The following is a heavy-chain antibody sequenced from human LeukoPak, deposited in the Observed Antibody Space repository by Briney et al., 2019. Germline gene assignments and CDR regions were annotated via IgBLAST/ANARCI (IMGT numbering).Heavy chain of an antibody. D-gene: IGHD6-13*01. V-gene: IGHV3-21*01. Sequence: GGSLRLSCAASGFTFSSYSMNWVRQAPGKGLEWVSSISSSSSYIYYADSVKGRFTISRDNAKNSLYLQMNSLRAEDTAVYYCAREPGPSSSWPFYYYYGMDVWGQGTTVTVSS. CDR3: AREPGPSSSWPFYYYYGMDV. J-gene: IGHJ6*02. CDR1: GFTFSSYS. CDR2: ISSSSSYI.